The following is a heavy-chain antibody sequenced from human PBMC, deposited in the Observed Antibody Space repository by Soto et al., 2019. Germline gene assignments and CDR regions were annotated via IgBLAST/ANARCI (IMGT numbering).Heavy chain of an antibody. D-gene: IGHD4-17*01. CDR2: INHSGSI. CDR3: ARGEVTTGVF. J-gene: IGHJ4*02. V-gene: IGHV4-34*01. CDR1: GGSVGGYY. Sequence: SETLSLTCAVYGGSVGGYYWSWVRQPPGKGLKWIGEINHSGSITYAPSLKSRVTMSVDTSKNQFSLRLNSVTAADTAVYYCARGEVTTGVFWGQGTQVTVSS.